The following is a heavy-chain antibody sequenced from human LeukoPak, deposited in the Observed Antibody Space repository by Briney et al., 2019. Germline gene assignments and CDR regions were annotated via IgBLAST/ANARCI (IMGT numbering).Heavy chain of an antibody. CDR2: INPNSGGT. D-gene: IGHD3-22*01. Sequence: ASVKVSCKASGYTFTGYYMHWVRQAPGQGLEWMGRINPNSGGTNYAQKFQGGVTMTRDTSISTAYMELSRLRSDDTAVYYCARDWDYYYDSSGYLDSWGQGTLVTVSS. V-gene: IGHV1-2*06. CDR1: GYTFTGYY. J-gene: IGHJ4*02. CDR3: ARDWDYYYDSSGYLDS.